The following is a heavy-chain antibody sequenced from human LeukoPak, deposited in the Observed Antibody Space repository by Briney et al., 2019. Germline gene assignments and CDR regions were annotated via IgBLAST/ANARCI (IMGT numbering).Heavy chain of an antibody. D-gene: IGHD2-21*02. CDR1: GFTFSRYW. CDR2: ISPDGSTT. J-gene: IGHJ4*02. Sequence: GGSLRLSCAASGFTFSRYWMHWVRQAPGKGLMWVSRISPDGSTTLYADSVKGRFTISRDNAKNTLYLQMNSLGAEDTAVYYCAKDFEGFCGGDCYSMDFWGQGTLATVSS. CDR3: AKDFEGFCGGDCYSMDF. V-gene: IGHV3-74*03.